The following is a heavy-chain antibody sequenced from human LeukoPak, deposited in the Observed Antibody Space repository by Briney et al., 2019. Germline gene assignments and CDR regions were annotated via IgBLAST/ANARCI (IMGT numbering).Heavy chain of an antibody. J-gene: IGHJ4*02. CDR2: INPSDGSI. CDR1: GYIFTSYY. Sequence: GASVKVSCKASGYIFTSYYMNWVRQAPGQGLEWMGIINPSDGSISYAQKFQGRVTMTRDTSTSSVYMELSSPTSEDTAVYYCARDREVGTTRKYFDYWGQGTLVTVSS. D-gene: IGHD1-26*01. V-gene: IGHV1-46*01. CDR3: ARDREVGTTRKYFDY.